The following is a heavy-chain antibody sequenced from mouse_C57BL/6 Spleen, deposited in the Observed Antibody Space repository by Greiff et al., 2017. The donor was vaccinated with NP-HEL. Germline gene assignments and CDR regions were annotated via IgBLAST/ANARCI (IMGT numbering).Heavy chain of an antibody. D-gene: IGHD2-4*01. J-gene: IGHJ3*01. CDR2: IYPGDGDT. Sequence: QVQLQQSGAELVKPGASVKISCKASGYAFSSYWMNWVKQRPGKGLEWIGQIYPGDGDTNYNGKFKGKATLTADKSSSTAYMQLSSLTSEDSAVYFCATFYDYEAPWFAYWGQGTLVTVSA. CDR3: ATFYDYEAPWFAY. CDR1: GYAFSSYW. V-gene: IGHV1-80*01.